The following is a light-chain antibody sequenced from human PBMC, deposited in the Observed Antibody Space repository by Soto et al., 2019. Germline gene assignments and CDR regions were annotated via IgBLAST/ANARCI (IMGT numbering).Light chain of an antibody. Sequence: TVFTQDPANMFLSPGDRATLSCRASQSVGTDLAWYKQKPGQDPRLRMYDASNRATGIPARFTVSGSGTDFTLPISRMEPEEFAVYYCQQYGSSGTFGQGTKLEIK. CDR3: QQYGSSGT. V-gene: IGKV3-20*01. CDR2: DAS. J-gene: IGKJ2*02. CDR1: QSVGTD.